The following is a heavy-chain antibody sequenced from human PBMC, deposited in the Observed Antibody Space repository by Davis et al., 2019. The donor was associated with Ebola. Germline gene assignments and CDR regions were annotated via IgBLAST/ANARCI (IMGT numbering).Heavy chain of an antibody. CDR1: GFTFGDYA. V-gene: IGHV3-7*01. Sequence: GESLKISCTASGFTFGDYAMSWFRQAPGKGLEWVAYIKYSGIEKYYVESVEGRFTISRDDAKNSLLLQMTSLRADDTAVYYCVRGGYYYMDWGQGTLVTVSS. J-gene: IGHJ4*02. CDR2: IKYSGIEK. D-gene: IGHD3-22*01. CDR3: VRGGYYYMD.